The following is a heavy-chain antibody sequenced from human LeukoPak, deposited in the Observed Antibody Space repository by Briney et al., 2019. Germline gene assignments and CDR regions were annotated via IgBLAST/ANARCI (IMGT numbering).Heavy chain of an antibody. V-gene: IGHV4-30-4*08. CDR3: ARDHGYSSSSYAYYYYYYMDV. Sequence: SETLSLTCTVSGGSISSGDYYWSWIRQPPGKGLEWIGYIYYSGSTYYNPSLKSRVTISVDTSKNQFSLKLSSVTAADTAVYYCARDHGYSSSSYAYYYYYYMDVWGKGTTVTVSS. CDR1: GGSISSGDYY. D-gene: IGHD6-6*01. J-gene: IGHJ6*03. CDR2: IYYSGST.